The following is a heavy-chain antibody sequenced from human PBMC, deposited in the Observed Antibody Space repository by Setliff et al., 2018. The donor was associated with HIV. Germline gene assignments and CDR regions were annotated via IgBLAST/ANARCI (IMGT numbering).Heavy chain of an antibody. D-gene: IGHD2-15*01. Sequence: PGESLKISCKGSGYSFTSFWIGWVRQMPGKGLEWMGIIYPSDSDTRYNPAFQGQVTISAGKSISIAYMQWSSLKASDTAIYYCARLRGGFDIWGQGTLVTVSS. CDR2: IYPSDSDT. CDR1: GYSFTSFW. V-gene: IGHV5-51*01. CDR3: ARLRGGFDI. J-gene: IGHJ3*02.